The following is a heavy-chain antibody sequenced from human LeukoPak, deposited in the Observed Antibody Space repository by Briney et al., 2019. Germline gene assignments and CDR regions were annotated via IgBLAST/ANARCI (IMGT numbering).Heavy chain of an antibody. CDR3: ARWALRYFDWAFDY. J-gene: IGHJ4*02. Sequence: PSETLSLTCAVYGGSFGGYYWSWIRQPPGKGLEWIGEINDSGSTNYIPSLKSRVTISVGRSKNQFSLWLSSVTAADTAVYYCARWALRYFDWAFDYWGQGTLVTVSS. D-gene: IGHD3-9*01. CDR1: GGSFGGYY. V-gene: IGHV4-34*01. CDR2: INDSGST.